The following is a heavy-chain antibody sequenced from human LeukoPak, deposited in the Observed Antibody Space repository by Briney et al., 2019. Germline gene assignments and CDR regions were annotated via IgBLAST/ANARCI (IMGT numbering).Heavy chain of an antibody. J-gene: IGHJ6*03. V-gene: IGHV3-20*04. CDR2: INWNGGST. CDR3: ARGLYCSSTSCYDYYYYYMDV. CDR1: GFTFDDYG. D-gene: IGHD2-2*01. Sequence: GGSLRLSCAASGFTFDDYGMSWVRQAPGKGLEWVSGINWNGGSTGYADSVKGRFTISRDNAKNSLYLQMNSLRAEDTALYYCARGLYCSSTSCYDYYYYYMDVWGKGTTVTLSS.